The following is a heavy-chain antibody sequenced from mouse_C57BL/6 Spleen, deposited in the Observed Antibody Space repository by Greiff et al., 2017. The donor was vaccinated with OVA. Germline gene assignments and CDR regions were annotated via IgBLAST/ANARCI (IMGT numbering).Heavy chain of an antibody. CDR3: ARGGYPSYWYFDV. CDR1: GFTFSDYG. CDR2: ISSGSSTI. Sequence: DVHLVESGGGLVKPGGSLKLSCAASGFTFSDYGMHWVRQAPEKGLEWVAYISSGSSTIYYADTVKGRFTISRDNAKNTLFLQMTSLRSEDTAMYYCARGGYPSYWYFDVWGTGTTVTVSS. D-gene: IGHD2-2*01. V-gene: IGHV5-17*01. J-gene: IGHJ1*03.